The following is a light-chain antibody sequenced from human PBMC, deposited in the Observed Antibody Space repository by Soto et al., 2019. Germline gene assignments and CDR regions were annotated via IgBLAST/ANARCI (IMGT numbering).Light chain of an antibody. CDR1: QSVSSY. J-gene: IGKJ2*01. CDR2: DAS. V-gene: IGKV3-11*01. Sequence: EIVLTQSPAALSLSPGERATLSSRASQSVSSYLAWYQQKPGQAPRLLIYDASSRATGIPARFSGSGSGTDFTLTISSLEPEDFAVYYCQQRSNWPPYTFGHGTKLEIK. CDR3: QQRSNWPPYT.